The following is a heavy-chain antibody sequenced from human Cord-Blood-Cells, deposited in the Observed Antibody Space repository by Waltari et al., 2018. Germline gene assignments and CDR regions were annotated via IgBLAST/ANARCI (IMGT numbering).Heavy chain of an antibody. Sequence: EVQLVESGGGLVQPGGSLRLSCAASGFTFSSYWMSWVRQAPGKGLEWVANIKQDGSGKDEVDSVKGRFTISRGNAKNSLYLQMNSLRAEDTAVYYCARTNWGLKAFDIWGQGTMVTVSS. J-gene: IGHJ3*02. CDR3: ARTNWGLKAFDI. CDR1: GFTFSSYW. CDR2: IKQDGSGK. V-gene: IGHV3-7*01. D-gene: IGHD7-27*01.